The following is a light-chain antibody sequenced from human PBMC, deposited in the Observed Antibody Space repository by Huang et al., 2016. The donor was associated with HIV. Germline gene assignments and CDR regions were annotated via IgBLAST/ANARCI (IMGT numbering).Light chain of an antibody. CDR3: LQHKNFHAPT. V-gene: IGKV1-17*03. Sequence: DIQLTQSPSAMAASVGDRVTITCRATQDIYNYLAWFQQQPGNAPKRLLYGASSLQTGVPARVSGSGSATEFTLTINNLQPEDSATDFCLQHKNFHAPTFGQGTKVEIK. J-gene: IGKJ1*01. CDR1: QDIYNY. CDR2: GAS.